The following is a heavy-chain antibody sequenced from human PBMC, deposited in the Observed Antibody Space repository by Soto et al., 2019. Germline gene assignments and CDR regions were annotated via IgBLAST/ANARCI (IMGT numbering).Heavy chain of an antibody. CDR3: AREYYDSSGPYFDY. CDR1: GGSISSGGYS. Sequence: QLQLQESGSGLVKPSQTLSLTCAVSGGSISSGGYSWSWIRQPPGKGLEWIGYIYHSGSTYYNPSRKSRVTISVDRSKNQLSLKLSSVTAADTAVYYCAREYYDSSGPYFDYWGQGTLVTVSS. D-gene: IGHD3-22*01. V-gene: IGHV4-30-2*01. J-gene: IGHJ4*02. CDR2: IYHSGST.